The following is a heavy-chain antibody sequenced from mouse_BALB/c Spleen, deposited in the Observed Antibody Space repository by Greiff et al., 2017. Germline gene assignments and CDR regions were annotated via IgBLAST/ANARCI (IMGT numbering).Heavy chain of an antibody. V-gene: IGHV14-4*02. CDR1: GFNIKDYY. CDR2: IDPENGDT. D-gene: IGHD2-4*01. Sequence: VQLQQSGAELVRSGASVKLSCTASGFNIKDYYMHWVKQRPEQGLEWIGWIDPENGDTEYAPKFQGKATMTADTSSNTAYLQLSSLTSEDTAVYYCNFPQPQILSDDYAMDYWGQGTSVTVSA. CDR3: NFPQPQILSDDYAMDY. J-gene: IGHJ4*01.